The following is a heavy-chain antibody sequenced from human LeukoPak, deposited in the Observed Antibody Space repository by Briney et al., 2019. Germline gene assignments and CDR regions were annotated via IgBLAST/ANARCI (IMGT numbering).Heavy chain of an antibody. CDR1: GGSISNYY. Sequence: PSETLSLTCTVSGGSISNYYWSWIRQPPGKGLEWIGYIYYSGSTNYNPSLKSRVTISVDTSKNQFSPKLSSVTAADTAVYYCAREGGSYGFDYWGQGTLVTVSS. J-gene: IGHJ4*02. CDR3: AREGGSYGFDY. D-gene: IGHD1-26*01. V-gene: IGHV4-59*12. CDR2: IYYSGST.